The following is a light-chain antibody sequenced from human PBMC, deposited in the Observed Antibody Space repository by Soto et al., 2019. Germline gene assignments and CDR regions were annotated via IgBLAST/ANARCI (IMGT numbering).Light chain of an antibody. V-gene: IGLV2-8*01. CDR2: EVT. J-gene: IGLJ3*02. CDR1: NSDVGAYKY. Sequence: QSALTQPPSASGSPGQSVTISCTGTNSDVGAYKYVSWYQQYPGKAPKLMIYEVTKRPSGVPDRFSGSKSGNTASLTVSGRQSEDEADYYCTSYVGNDIWVFGGGTKVTVL. CDR3: TSYVGNDIWV.